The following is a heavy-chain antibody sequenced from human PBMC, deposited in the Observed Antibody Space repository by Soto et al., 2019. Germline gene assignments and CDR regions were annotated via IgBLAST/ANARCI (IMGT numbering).Heavy chain of an antibody. J-gene: IGHJ4*02. D-gene: IGHD6-6*01. CDR1: GFTFSSYA. CDR2: ISGSGVST. CDR3: AKDRERIATRSIDY. V-gene: IGHV3-23*01. Sequence: EVQLLESGGGLVQPGGSLRLSCAASGFTFSSYAMSWVRQAPGKGLEWVSGISGSGVSTYYADSVKGRLTISRDNSKSTLYLQMNSLRAEDKDVYYCAKDRERIATRSIDYWGQGTLVTVSS.